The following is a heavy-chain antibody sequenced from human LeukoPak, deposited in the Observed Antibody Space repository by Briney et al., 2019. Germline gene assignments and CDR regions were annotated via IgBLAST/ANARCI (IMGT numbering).Heavy chain of an antibody. J-gene: IGHJ6*02. CDR1: GGSISSYF. D-gene: IGHD5-18*01. CDR2: VYYSGST. Sequence: SETLSLTCTVSGGSISSYFWSWIRQPPGKGREWIGYVYYSGSTNYNPSLKSRVTISVDTSKKQFSLKLSSATAADTAVYYCASSNTAMVTRALPFYYYYYGMDVWGQGTTVTVSS. CDR3: ASSNTAMVTRALPFYYYYYGMDV. V-gene: IGHV4-59*01.